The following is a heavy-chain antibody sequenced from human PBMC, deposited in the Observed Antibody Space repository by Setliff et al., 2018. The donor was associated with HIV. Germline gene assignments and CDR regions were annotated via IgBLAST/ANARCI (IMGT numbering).Heavy chain of an antibody. CDR3: ANRLRGYNKWYYFDY. V-gene: IGHV3-23*01. D-gene: IGHD1-1*01. J-gene: IGHJ4*02. CDR2: MSGSTGDT. CDR1: GFTFNSYA. Sequence: PGGSLRLSCAASGFTFNSYAMSWFRQAPGTGLEWVATMSGSTGDTYYADSVKGRFPISRDNSKNTLSLQMNSLGDEDTAVYYCANRLRGYNKWYYFDYWGQGTLVTVS.